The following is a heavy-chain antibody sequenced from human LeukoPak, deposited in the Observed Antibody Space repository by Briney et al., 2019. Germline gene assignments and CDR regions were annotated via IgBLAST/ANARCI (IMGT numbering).Heavy chain of an antibody. CDR2: IYYSGST. J-gene: IGHJ3*02. D-gene: IGHD2-2*01. CDR3: AREYCTSTSCLTEEAFDI. CDR1: GSSISGHY. V-gene: IGHV4-59*11. Sequence: PSETLSLTCTVSGSSISGHYWSWIRQPPGKGLEWIGYIYYSGSTNYNPSLKSRVTISVDTSKNQFSLKLSSVTAADTAVYYCAREYCTSTSCLTEEAFDIWGQGTMVTVSS.